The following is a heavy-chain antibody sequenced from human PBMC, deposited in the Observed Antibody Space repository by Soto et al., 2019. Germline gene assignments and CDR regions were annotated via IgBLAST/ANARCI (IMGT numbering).Heavy chain of an antibody. V-gene: IGHV1-18*01. CDR1: GYTFTNYG. Sequence: QVQLVQSGGEVKKPGASVKVSCKASGYTFTNYGISWVRQAPGQGLEWMGWINVYNGNTKYAQKVQGRVTMTTDTSTSTAYMELRSLRSDDTAVYYCARSLSGYITHFDYWGQGTLVTVSS. CDR3: ARSLSGYITHFDY. CDR2: INVYNGNT. D-gene: IGHD3-22*01. J-gene: IGHJ4*02.